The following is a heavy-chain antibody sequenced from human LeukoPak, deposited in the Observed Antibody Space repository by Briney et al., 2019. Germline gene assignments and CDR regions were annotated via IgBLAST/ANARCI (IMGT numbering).Heavy chain of an antibody. D-gene: IGHD3-22*01. CDR2: INPSGGST. Sequence: GASVKVSCTASGYTFTSYYMHWVRQAPGQGLEWMGIINPSGGSTSYAQKFQGRVTMTRDTSTSTVYMELSSLRSEDTAVYYCARENYDNSGYYYVDYWGQGTLVTVSS. V-gene: IGHV1-46*01. CDR3: ARENYDNSGYYYVDY. CDR1: GYTFTSYY. J-gene: IGHJ4*02.